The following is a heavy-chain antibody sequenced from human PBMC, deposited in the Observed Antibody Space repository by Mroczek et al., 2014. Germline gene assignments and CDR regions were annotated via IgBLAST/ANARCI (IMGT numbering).Heavy chain of an antibody. V-gene: IGHV3-48*01. CDR2: ISSSSSTI. CDR1: GFTFSSYS. Sequence: VQLVQSGGGLVQPGGSLRLSCAASGFTFSSYSMNWVRQAPGKGLEWVSYISSSSSTIYYADSVKGRFTISRDNAKNSLYLQMNSLRAEDTAVYYCARGARHQLLDYYYYYMDVWGKGTTVTVSS. CDR3: ARGARHQLLDYYYYYMDV. D-gene: IGHD2-2*01. J-gene: IGHJ6*03.